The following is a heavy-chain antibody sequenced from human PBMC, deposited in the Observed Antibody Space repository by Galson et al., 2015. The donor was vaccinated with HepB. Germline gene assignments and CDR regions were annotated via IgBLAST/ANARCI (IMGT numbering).Heavy chain of an antibody. CDR2: ISDGST. V-gene: IGHV3-23*01. CDR1: GFTLSYSA. D-gene: IGHD3-10*01. J-gene: IGHJ4*02. CDR3: ARVTMVRGVSNGHFDY. Sequence: SLRLSCAVSGFTLSYSATGWVRQAPGKGLAWVSIISDGSTHYADSVKGRFTISRDTSKSTFYLHMNSLRVEDTAIYYCARVTMVRGVSNGHFDYWGQGTLVTVSS.